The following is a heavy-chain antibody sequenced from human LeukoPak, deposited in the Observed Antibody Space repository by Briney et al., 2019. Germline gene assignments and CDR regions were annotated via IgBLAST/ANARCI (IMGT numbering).Heavy chain of an antibody. D-gene: IGHD1-26*01. Sequence: ASVKVSCKASGYTFTGYYMHWVRQAPGQGLEWMGWINPNSGGTNYAQKFQGGVTMTRDTSISTAYMELSRLRSDDTAVYYCARAFLRYSGSYTPFDYWGQGTLVTVSS. V-gene: IGHV1-2*02. CDR1: GYTFTGYY. CDR3: ARAFLRYSGSYTPFDY. CDR2: INPNSGGT. J-gene: IGHJ4*02.